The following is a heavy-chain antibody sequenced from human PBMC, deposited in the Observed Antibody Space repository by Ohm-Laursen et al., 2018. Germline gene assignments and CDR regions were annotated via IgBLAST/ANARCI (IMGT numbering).Heavy chain of an antibody. V-gene: IGHV1-69*13. CDR2: IIPIFGTA. Sequence: SVKVSCKAYGYTFTSYDINWVRQATGQGLEWMGGIIPIFGTANYAQKFQGRVTITADESTSTAYMELSSLRSEDTAVYYCARDEEYRDFYYYGMDVWGQGTTVTVSS. D-gene: IGHD5-18*01. CDR3: ARDEEYRDFYYYGMDV. CDR1: GYTFTSYD. J-gene: IGHJ6*02.